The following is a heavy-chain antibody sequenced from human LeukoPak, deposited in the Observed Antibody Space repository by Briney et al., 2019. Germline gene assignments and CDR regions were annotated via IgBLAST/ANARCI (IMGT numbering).Heavy chain of an antibody. Sequence: GGSLRLSCVASGFPFRSFSMNWVRQAPGKGLEWVALISYDGSNKYFPDSVKGRFTISRDNSKNTLYLQMNSLRIEDTAVYYCAKEAPHSFDYWGQGTLVTVSS. CDR2: ISYDGSNK. V-gene: IGHV3-30*18. J-gene: IGHJ4*02. CDR1: GFPFRSFS. CDR3: AKEAPHSFDY. D-gene: IGHD2-21*01.